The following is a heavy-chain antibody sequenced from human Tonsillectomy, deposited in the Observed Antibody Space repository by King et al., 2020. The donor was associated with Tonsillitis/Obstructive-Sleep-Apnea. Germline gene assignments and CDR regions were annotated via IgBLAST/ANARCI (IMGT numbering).Heavy chain of an antibody. Sequence: QLQESGPGLVKPSETLSLTCTVSDDSLSSNSYYWGWIRQSPGKGLEWIGSIFYSGSTYYNPSLESRVTISIDTSKNQFSLKLTSVTAADTAVYYCARDRPTVTARDAFDIWGQGTMVTVSS. CDR1: DDSLSSNSYY. V-gene: IGHV4-39*07. J-gene: IGHJ3*02. CDR3: ARDRPTVTARDAFDI. CDR2: IFYSGST. D-gene: IGHD4-17*01.